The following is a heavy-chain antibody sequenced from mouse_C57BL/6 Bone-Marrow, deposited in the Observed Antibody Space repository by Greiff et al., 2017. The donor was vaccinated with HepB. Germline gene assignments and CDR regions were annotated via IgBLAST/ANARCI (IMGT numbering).Heavy chain of an antibody. V-gene: IGHV5-12*01. CDR2: ISNGGGST. CDR1: GFTFSDYY. CDR3: ARHAPWFAY. J-gene: IGHJ3*01. Sequence: EVQVVESGGGLVQPGGSLKLSCAASGFTFSDYYMYWVRQTPEKRLEWVAYISNGGGSTYYPDTVKGRFTISRDNAKNTLYLQMSRLKSEGTAMYYCARHAPWFAYWGQGTLVTVSA.